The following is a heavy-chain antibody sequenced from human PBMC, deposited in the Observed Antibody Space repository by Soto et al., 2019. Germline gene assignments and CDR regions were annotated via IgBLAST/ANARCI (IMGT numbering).Heavy chain of an antibody. CDR2: INPSDGRT. CDR3: VRGGWFDP. Sequence: QGQLVQSGAEVKKPGASVKVSCKASGYTFSTYHMNWVRQAPGQGLEWMGIINPSDGRTTYSQTFQGRVTMTRDTSTSTVYMELSSLRSEDTAVYYCVRGGWFDPWGQGTLVTVSS. V-gene: IGHV1-46*01. J-gene: IGHJ5*02. CDR1: GYTFSTYH.